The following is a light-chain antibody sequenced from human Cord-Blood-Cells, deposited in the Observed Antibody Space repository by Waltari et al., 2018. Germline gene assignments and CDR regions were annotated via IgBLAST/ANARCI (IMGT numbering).Light chain of an antibody. CDR1: QNLLHSNGYNY. Sequence: IVMTQYPLPLAVPPWKPASNPFRSNQNLLHSNGYNYLDWDLQKPGQSPQLLVYLGYHRACGVPDRLSGSGSGRDFTLKISRVEAGDVGVYHCMQALQTPYTFGQGTKVEIK. J-gene: IGKJ2*01. CDR2: LGY. CDR3: MQALQTPYT. V-gene: IGKV2-28*01.